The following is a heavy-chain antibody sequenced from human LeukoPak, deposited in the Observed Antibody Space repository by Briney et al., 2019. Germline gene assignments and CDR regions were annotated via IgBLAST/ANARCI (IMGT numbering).Heavy chain of an antibody. CDR1: GGSISSSSYY. CDR3: ASRIAAEARFDY. Sequence: SGTLSLTCTVSGGSISSSSYYWGWIRQPPGKGLEWIGSIYYSGSTYYNPSLKSRVTISVDTSKNQFSLKLSSVTAADTAVYYCASRIAAEARFDYWGQGTLVTVSS. D-gene: IGHD6-13*01. J-gene: IGHJ4*02. V-gene: IGHV4-39*01. CDR2: IYYSGST.